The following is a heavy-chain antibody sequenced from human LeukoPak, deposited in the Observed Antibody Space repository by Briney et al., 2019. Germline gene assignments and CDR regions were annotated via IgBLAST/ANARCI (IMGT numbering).Heavy chain of an antibody. J-gene: IGHJ5*02. CDR2: INHSGST. Sequence: SETLSLTCAVYGGSFSGYYWSWIRQPPGKGLEWIGEINHSGSTNYNPSLKSRVTISVDTSKNQFSLKLSSVTAADTAVYYCARGGVVVAENWLDPWGQGTLVTVSS. V-gene: IGHV4-34*01. D-gene: IGHD2-15*01. CDR3: ARGGVVVAENWLDP. CDR1: GGSFSGYY.